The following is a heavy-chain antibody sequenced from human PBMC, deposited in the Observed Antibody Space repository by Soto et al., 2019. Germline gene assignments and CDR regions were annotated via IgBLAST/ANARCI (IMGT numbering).Heavy chain of an antibody. CDR2: IIPIFGTA. CDR1: GGTFSSYA. J-gene: IGHJ6*02. CDR3: ARGGITMVRGVIITRAYYYYGMAV. Sequence: GASVKVSCKASGGTFSSYAISWVRQAPGQGLEWMGGIIPIFGTANYAQKFQGRVTITADESTSTAYMELSSLRSEDTAVYYCARGGITMVRGVIITRAYYYYGMAVWGQGTTVTVSS. V-gene: IGHV1-69*13. D-gene: IGHD3-10*01.